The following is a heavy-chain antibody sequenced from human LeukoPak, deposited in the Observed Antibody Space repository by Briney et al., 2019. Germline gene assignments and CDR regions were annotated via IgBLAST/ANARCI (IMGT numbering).Heavy chain of an antibody. V-gene: IGHV3-21*01. D-gene: IGHD1-7*01. CDR2: IGISSNKI. J-gene: IGHJ4*02. CDR3: ARMNYISSGWGAPFDY. Sequence: GGSLRLSCAASGFTLRSYTMNWVRQAPGKGLEWVSSIGISSNKIYYADSVKGRFTISRDNAKNSLYLQMNSLRAEDTAVYYCARMNYISSGWGAPFDYWGQGTLVTVSS. CDR1: GFTLRSYT.